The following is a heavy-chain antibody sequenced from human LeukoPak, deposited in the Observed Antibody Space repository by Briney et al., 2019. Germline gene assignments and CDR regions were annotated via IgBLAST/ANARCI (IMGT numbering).Heavy chain of an antibody. J-gene: IGHJ6*03. CDR1: GYTFTSYY. CDR3: ARDRGGDYGRGRYYYYYYMDV. V-gene: IGHV1-46*01. CDR2: INPSGGST. Sequence: ASVKVSCKASGYTFTSYYMHWVRQAPGQGLEWMGIINPSGGSTSYAQKFQGRVTMTRDTSTSTVYMELSSLRSEDTAVYYCARDRGGDYGRGRYYYYYYMDVWGKGTTVPVSS. D-gene: IGHD4-17*01.